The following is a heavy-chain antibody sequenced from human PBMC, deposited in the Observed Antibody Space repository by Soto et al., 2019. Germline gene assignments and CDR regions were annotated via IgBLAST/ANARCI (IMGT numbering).Heavy chain of an antibody. CDR1: GGTFSNSA. Sequence: ASVKVSCKASGGTFSNSAISWVRQAPGQGLEWMGWISAYNGNTNYAQKLQGRVTMTTDTSTSTAYMELRSLRSDDTAVYYCARGYYYDSSGYSPSNYWGQGTLVTVSS. D-gene: IGHD3-22*01. CDR2: ISAYNGNT. J-gene: IGHJ4*02. CDR3: ARGYYYDSSGYSPSNY. V-gene: IGHV1-18*01.